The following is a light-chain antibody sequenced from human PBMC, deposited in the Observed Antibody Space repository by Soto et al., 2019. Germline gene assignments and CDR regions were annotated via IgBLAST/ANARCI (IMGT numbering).Light chain of an antibody. CDR3: QQRSNWPPFLT. CDR2: GAS. Sequence: EIVMTQSPATLSVSPGERATLSCRASQSVSSYLAWYQQKPGQAPRLLIYGASTRATDIPARFSGSGSGTDFTLTISSLEPEDFAVYYCQQRSNWPPFLTFGGGTKVDI. CDR1: QSVSSY. V-gene: IGKV3-11*01. J-gene: IGKJ4*01.